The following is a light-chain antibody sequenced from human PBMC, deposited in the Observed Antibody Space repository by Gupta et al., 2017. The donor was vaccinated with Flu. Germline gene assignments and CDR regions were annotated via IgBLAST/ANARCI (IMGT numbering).Light chain of an antibody. CDR3: LSHAGRDTFV. CDR1: STDVGASNR. CDR2: EVP. Sequence: QSAPTQPRSVSGSPGQSVTISCTGSSTDVGASNRVSWYQQRPGKAPKLILYEVPARPSGVPDRVSGSKSGNTASLSGSGLQAEDEADYYCLSHAGRDTFVFGTGTPVTVL. J-gene: IGLJ1*01. V-gene: IGLV2-11*01.